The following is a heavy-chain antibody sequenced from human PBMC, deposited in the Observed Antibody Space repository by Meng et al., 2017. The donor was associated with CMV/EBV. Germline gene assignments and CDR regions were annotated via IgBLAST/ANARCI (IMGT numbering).Heavy chain of an antibody. CDR3: ARGGNWFDP. V-gene: IGHV4-34*01. Sequence: VQLQRWGVGLLKPWGTRSLTCAVYGGSFSGYYWSWNRQPPGKGLEWIGEINHSGSTNYNPSLKSRVTISVDTSKNQFSLKLSSVTAADTAVYYCARGGNWFDPWGQGTLVTVSS. CDR1: GGSFSGYY. J-gene: IGHJ5*02. CDR2: INHSGST.